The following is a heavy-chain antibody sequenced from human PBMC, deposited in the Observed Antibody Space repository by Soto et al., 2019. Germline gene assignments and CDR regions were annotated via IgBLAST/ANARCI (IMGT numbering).Heavy chain of an antibody. D-gene: IGHD2-15*01. CDR1: GGSFTGDY. CDR2: VFGNGGGSP. V-gene: IGHV4-4*07. CDR3: ARDLPPYDRGRPPTGAFED. Sequence: QVQLQESGPGLVKPSETLSLTCSVSGGSFTGDYWSWIRQPAGKGLDWIGRVFGNGGGSPIYNPSLKNRVTMSVDTAKTQFALKLPSVTAADTAVYYCARDLPPYDRGRPPTGAFEDWGQGVLVSVSS. J-gene: IGHJ4*02.